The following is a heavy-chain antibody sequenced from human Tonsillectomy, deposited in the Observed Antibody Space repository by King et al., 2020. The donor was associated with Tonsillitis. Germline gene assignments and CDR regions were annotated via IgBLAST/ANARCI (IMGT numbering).Heavy chain of an antibody. J-gene: IGHJ3*02. CDR3: ARDTVSIFGVVILGDGFDI. D-gene: IGHD3-3*01. V-gene: IGHV3-21*01. CDR2: ISSSSSYI. CDR1: GFTFSHYI. Sequence: VQLVESGGGLVKPGGSLRLSCAASGFTFSHYIMNWVRQAPGKGLEWVSSISSSSSYIYYADSVKGRFTMSRDNAKNSLYLQMNSLRDEDTAVYYCARDTVSIFGVVILGDGFDIWGQGTMVTVSS.